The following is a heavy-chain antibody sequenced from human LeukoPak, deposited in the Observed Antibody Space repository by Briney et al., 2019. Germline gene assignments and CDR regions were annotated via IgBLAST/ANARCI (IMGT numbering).Heavy chain of an antibody. CDR1: GYSISSGYY. Sequence: SETLSLTCAVSGYSISSGYYWGWIRQPPGKGLEWIGSIYHSGSTYYNPSLKSRVTISVDTSKNQFSLKLSSVTAADTAVSYCARDRELLWFGELSEYYYMDVWGKGTTVTVSS. CDR2: IYHSGST. D-gene: IGHD3-10*01. CDR3: ARDRELLWFGELSEYYYMDV. J-gene: IGHJ6*03. V-gene: IGHV4-38-2*02.